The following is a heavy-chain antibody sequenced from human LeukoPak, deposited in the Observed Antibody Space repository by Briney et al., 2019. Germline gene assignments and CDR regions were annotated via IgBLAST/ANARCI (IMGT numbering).Heavy chain of an antibody. CDR3: VRASGWFDP. CDR1: GYTFSNYA. Sequence: GGSLRLSCSASGYTFSNYAMHWVRQAPGKGLEYVSAISSGGGTTYYADSVKGRFTISRDTSKNTLYLQMTSLKPEATALYYGVRASGWFDPWGQGTLVTVSS. D-gene: IGHD6-25*01. V-gene: IGHV3-64D*06. J-gene: IGHJ5*02. CDR2: ISSGGGTT.